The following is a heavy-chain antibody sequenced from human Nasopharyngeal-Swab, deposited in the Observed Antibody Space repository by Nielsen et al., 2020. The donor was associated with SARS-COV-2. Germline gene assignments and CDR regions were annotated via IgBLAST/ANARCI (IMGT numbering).Heavy chain of an antibody. J-gene: IGHJ6*02. CDR3: ATAVAVAGTAAAYYYYYGMDV. CDR2: FGPEDGET. D-gene: IGHD6-19*01. CDR1: GYTLTDLS. V-gene: IGHV1-24*01. Sequence: SVNVSCKVSGYTLTDLSMHWVRQAPGKGLEWMGGFGPEDGETIYAQKFQGRVTMTEDTSTDTAYMELSSLRSEDTAVYYCATAVAVAGTAAAYYYYYGMDVWGQGTTVTVSS.